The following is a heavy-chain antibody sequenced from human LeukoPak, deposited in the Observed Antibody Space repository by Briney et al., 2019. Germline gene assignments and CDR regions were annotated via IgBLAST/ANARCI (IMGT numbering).Heavy chain of an antibody. J-gene: IGHJ3*02. CDR3: ARTGKPDSSGYDAFDI. V-gene: IGHV3-74*01. CDR1: GFTFSSSW. CDR2: INPDESIT. Sequence: GGSLRLSCAASGFTFSSSWMRWVRQAPGKGLVWVSRINPDESITSHADSVKGRFTISRDSAKNSLYLQMNSLRAEDTAVYYCARTGKPDSSGYDAFDIWGQGTMVTVSS. D-gene: IGHD3-22*01.